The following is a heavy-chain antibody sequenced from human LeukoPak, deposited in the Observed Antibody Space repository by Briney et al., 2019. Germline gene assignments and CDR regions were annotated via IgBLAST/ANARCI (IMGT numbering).Heavy chain of an antibody. V-gene: IGHV4-59*08. D-gene: IGHD3-16*01. Sequence: PSETLSLTCTVSGDSFSYFYWSWIRQPPGKGLEWIGYIYNSGSTNYNPSLKSRVTILVDTSKNQFSLKLSSVTAADTAFYYCARGGSDYDYVWGTYSHDYWGQGTLVTVSS. J-gene: IGHJ4*02. CDR2: IYNSGST. CDR3: ARGGSDYDYVWGTYSHDY. CDR1: GDSFSYFY.